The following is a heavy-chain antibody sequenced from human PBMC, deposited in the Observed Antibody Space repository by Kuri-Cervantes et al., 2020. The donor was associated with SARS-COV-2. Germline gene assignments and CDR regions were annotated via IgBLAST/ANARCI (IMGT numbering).Heavy chain of an antibody. CDR2: IIPIFGTA. J-gene: IGHJ3*02. V-gene: IGHV1-69*06. Sequence: ASVKVSCKASGGTFSSYTISWVRQAPGQGLEWMGGIIPIFGTANYAQKFQGRVTITADKSTSTAYMELSSLRSEDTAVYYCARDRSSSSPNVFDIWGQGTMVTVSS. D-gene: IGHD3-10*01. CDR1: GGTFSSYT. CDR3: ARDRSSSSPNVFDI.